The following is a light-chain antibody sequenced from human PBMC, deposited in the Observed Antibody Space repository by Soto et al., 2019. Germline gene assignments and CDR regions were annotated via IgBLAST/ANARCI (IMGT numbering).Light chain of an antibody. V-gene: IGLV3-21*02. CDR3: QVWDISSAF. J-gene: IGLJ1*01. Sequence: SHQPRHQASVSVAPRQTARIASGGNNIGTKSVHWYQQKPGKAPVLVVYDDSDRPSGIPERFSAPDSGNTATLTISRVEAVDEADYYCQVWDISSAFFGTGTAVTVL. CDR1: NIGTKS. CDR2: DDS.